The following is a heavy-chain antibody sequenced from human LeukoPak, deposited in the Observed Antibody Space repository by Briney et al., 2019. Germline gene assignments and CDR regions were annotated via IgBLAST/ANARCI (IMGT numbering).Heavy chain of an antibody. CDR1: GGSISRYY. V-gene: IGHV4-59*08. D-gene: IGHD3-3*01. CDR3: ARSSKYYDFWSGYYIPHYYYGMDV. Sequence: PSETLSLTCTVSGGSISRYYWSWIRQPPGKGLEWIGYIYYSGSTNYNPSLKSRVTISVDTSKNQFSLKLSSVTAADTAVYYCARSSKYYDFWSGYYIPHYYYGMDVWGQGTTVTVSS. CDR2: IYYSGST. J-gene: IGHJ6*02.